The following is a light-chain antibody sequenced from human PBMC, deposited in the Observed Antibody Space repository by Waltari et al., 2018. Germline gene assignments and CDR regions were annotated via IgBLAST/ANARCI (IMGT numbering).Light chain of an antibody. CDR3: QSRSNGPSLT. J-gene: IGKJ3*01. CDR2: DTA. CDR1: QSFGTF. Sequence: EIVLTQSPATLSLSPGERANLSCRARQSFGTFLVLYQQKPGQPPRLLINDTANRATGVPARFSGSGSETAFTLTIRTLEPEDFAVYCCQSRSNGPSLTFGPGIKVGI. V-gene: IGKV3-11*01.